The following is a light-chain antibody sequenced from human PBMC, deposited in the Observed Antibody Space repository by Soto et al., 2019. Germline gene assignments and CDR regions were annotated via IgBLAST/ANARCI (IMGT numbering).Light chain of an antibody. CDR3: QHYGSSPEWT. V-gene: IGKV3-20*01. J-gene: IGKJ1*01. CDR2: GEF. CDR1: QTVSGSY. Sequence: VLTQSPATLSLSPGERATLSCRASQTVSGSYLAWYQHKPGQAPRLLIYGEFSRATGIPDRFSGSGSGTDFTLTISRLEPEDFAVYYCQHYGSSPEWTFGQGTKVDIK.